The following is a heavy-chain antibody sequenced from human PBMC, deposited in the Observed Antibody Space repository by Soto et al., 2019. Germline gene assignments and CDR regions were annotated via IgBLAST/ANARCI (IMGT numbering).Heavy chain of an antibody. CDR1: GGSISSGDYY. CDR3: ARERPDGARLDT. CDR2: IYHSGRT. Sequence: QVQLQESGPGLVKPSQTLSLTCTVSGGSISSGDYYWSWIRQPPGKRLEWIGYIYHSGRTYYNPSLKSRVSLSVDKSKNHFALNLSSVTAAATAVYYCARERPDGARLDTWGQGTLVTVSS. D-gene: IGHD6-6*01. J-gene: IGHJ5*02. V-gene: IGHV4-30-4*01.